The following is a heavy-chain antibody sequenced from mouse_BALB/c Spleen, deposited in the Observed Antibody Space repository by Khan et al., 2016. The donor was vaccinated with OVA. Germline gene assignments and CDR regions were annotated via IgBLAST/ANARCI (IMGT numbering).Heavy chain of an antibody. J-gene: IGHJ3*01. Sequence: EVELVESGGDLVKPGGSLKLSCAASGFTFSNYGMSWVRQIPDKRLEWVATINSDGTYTYYPDSVKGRFTISRNNAKNTLYLEMSGLKSEDTAMYYCASHLTGSFAYWGQGTLVTVSA. CDR1: GFTFSNYG. V-gene: IGHV5-6*01. D-gene: IGHD4-1*01. CDR3: ASHLTGSFAY. CDR2: INSDGTYT.